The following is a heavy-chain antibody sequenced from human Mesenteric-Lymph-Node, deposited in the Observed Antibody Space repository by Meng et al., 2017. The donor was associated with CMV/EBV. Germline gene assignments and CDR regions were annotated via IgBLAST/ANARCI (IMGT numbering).Heavy chain of an antibody. D-gene: IGHD6-19*01. CDR3: ARVGALGFGSGWYGKELDC. Sequence: LTSYYMHWRRQARGQGPEWMGVINCSGGGTSYAQKFQGRVTMTRGTSTSTTYMELSSLRSEDTAVYYCARVGALGFGSGWYGKELDCWGQGTLVTVSS. J-gene: IGHJ4*02. V-gene: IGHV1-46*01. CDR1: LTSYY. CDR2: INCSGGGT.